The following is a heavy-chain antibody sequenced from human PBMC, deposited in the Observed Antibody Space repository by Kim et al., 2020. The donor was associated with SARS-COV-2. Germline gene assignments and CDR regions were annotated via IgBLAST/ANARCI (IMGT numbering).Heavy chain of an antibody. CDR2: IWYDGSNK. CDR1: GFTFSSYG. J-gene: IGHJ6*02. CDR3: ARVSARYYYGSGSYVVDLYYYYGMDV. Sequence: GGSLRLSCAASGFTFSSYGMHWVRQAPGKGLEWVAVIWYDGSNKYYADSVKGRFTISRDNSKNTLYLQMNSLRAEDTAVYYCARVSARYYYGSGSYVVDLYYYYGMDVWGQGTTVTVSS. D-gene: IGHD3-10*01. V-gene: IGHV3-33*01.